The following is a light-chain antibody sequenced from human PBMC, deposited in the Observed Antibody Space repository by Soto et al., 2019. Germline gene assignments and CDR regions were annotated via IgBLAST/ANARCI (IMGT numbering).Light chain of an antibody. CDR2: AAS. CDR3: QQLRRYPST. J-gene: IGKJ4*01. CDR1: QAIAIY. Sequence: IQLTQSPSSLSASVGDRVTITCRASQAIAIYLAWYQQKPGEAPKLLIYAASTLYGGVPSRFSGSGSGTDFARTNTSLQDEDFATYYCQQLRRYPSTFGGGTKVAIK. V-gene: IGKV1-9*01.